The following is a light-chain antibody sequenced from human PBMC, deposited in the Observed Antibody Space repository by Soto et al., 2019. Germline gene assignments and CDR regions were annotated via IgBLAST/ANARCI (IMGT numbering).Light chain of an antibody. CDR2: DAS. Sequence: EIVLTQSPATLSLSPGERAALSCRASKSVSSHLAWYQQKPGQAPRLLIYDASNRATGIPARFSGSGSGTDFTLIISSLEPEDLAVYYCQQRSNSPLTFGGGTKVEI. J-gene: IGKJ4*01. CDR3: QQRSNSPLT. CDR1: KSVSSH. V-gene: IGKV3-11*01.